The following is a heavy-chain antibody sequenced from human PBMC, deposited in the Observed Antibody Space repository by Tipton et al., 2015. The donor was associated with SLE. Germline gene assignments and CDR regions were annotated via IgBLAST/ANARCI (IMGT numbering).Heavy chain of an antibody. CDR2: VFHSGTT. V-gene: IGHV4-38-2*02. Sequence: TLSLTCTVSGYSIGSGFYWGWIRQPPGKGVEWIATVFHSGTTYYSPSLRSRLSVSIDTSKNQFSLKLTSVTAADTAVYYCARDPLVRSPGAGGFFDLWGHGTLVTVSS. CDR3: ARDPLVRSPGAGGFFDL. CDR1: GYSIGSGFY. J-gene: IGHJ4*01. D-gene: IGHD3-16*02.